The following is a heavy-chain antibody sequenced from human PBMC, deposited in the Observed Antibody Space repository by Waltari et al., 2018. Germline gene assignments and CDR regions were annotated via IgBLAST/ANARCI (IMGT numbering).Heavy chain of an antibody. CDR2: ISRSGSII. CDR1: GFTFGLYE. V-gene: IGHV3-48*03. Sequence: EVQLVESGGGLVQPGGSLSVSCAASGFTFGLYELNWVRQAPGKGLEWTAYISRSGSIIYYADYVKGRFTISRDDAKNSVYLQMNSLTAEDTAVYYCARAPSSFDTSGYYSDFWGQGTLVAVSS. CDR3: ARAPSSFDTSGYYSDF. D-gene: IGHD3-22*01. J-gene: IGHJ4*02.